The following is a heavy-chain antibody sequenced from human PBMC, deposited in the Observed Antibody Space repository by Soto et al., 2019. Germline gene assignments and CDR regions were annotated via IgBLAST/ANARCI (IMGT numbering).Heavy chain of an antibody. CDR2: IYYSGST. V-gene: IGHV4-31*03. D-gene: IGHD2-2*01. Sequence: QVQLQESGPGLVKPSQTLSLTCTVSGGSISSGGYYWSWIRQHPGKGLEWIGYIYYSGSTYYNPSLKSRVTISVDTSKNQFSLKLSSVTAADTAVYYCARVVVLVPAAHNWFDPWGQGTLVTVSS. CDR1: GGSISSGGYY. CDR3: ARVVVLVPAAHNWFDP. J-gene: IGHJ5*02.